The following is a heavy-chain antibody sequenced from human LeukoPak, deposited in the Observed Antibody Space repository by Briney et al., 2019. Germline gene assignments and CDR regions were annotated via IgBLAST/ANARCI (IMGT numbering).Heavy chain of an antibody. CDR2: IYPGDSDT. Sequence: GESLKISCKGSGYSFTTYWIGWMRQMPGKGLEWMGIIYPGDSDTRYSPSFRGQVTISADKSFSTAYLQWSSLKASDTAMYYCATVAANAFDIWGQGTMVTVSS. J-gene: IGHJ3*02. D-gene: IGHD6-19*01. CDR3: ATVAANAFDI. V-gene: IGHV5-51*01. CDR1: GYSFTTYW.